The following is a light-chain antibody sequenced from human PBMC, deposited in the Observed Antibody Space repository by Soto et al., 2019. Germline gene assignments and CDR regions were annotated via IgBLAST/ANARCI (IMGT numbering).Light chain of an antibody. V-gene: IGKV1-5*01. CDR1: QSISRW. J-gene: IGKJ2*01. Sequence: DIQMTQSPSTLSASVGDRVTITCRASQSISRWLAWYQQTPGKAPKVLIWDATSLQRGVPARFSGSGSGTHFTFSINSLQPEDVATYYCQHYDNLPPYIFGQGTKLDIK. CDR2: DAT. CDR3: QHYDNLPPYI.